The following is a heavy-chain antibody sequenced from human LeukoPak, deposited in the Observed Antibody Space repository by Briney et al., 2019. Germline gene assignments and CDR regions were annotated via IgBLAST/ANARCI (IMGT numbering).Heavy chain of an antibody. Sequence: SETLSLACTVFGDSVTGYYLNWVRQPPGKGLEWIGHIYKIGTTNYNPSLKSRLTISADTSKNQFSLKLRSVTAADTAVYYCVIGVGWQPDYWGQGALVTVSS. D-gene: IGHD2-15*01. CDR2: IYKIGTT. CDR1: GDSVTGYY. J-gene: IGHJ4*02. CDR3: VIGVGWQPDY. V-gene: IGHV4-59*02.